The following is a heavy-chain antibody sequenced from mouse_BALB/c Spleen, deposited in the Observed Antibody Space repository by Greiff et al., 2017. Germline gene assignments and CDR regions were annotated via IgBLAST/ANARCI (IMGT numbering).Heavy chain of an antibody. J-gene: IGHJ4*01. V-gene: IGHV3-8*02. CDR1: GDSITSGY. Sequence: EVQVVESGPSLVKPSQTLSLTCSVTGDSITSGYWNWIRKFPGNKLEYMGYISYSGSTYYNPSLKSRISITRDTSKNQYYLQLNSATTEDTATYYCARCYGPYYAMDYWGQGTSVTVSS. CDR2: ISYSGST. D-gene: IGHD1-1*02. CDR3: ARCYGPYYAMDY.